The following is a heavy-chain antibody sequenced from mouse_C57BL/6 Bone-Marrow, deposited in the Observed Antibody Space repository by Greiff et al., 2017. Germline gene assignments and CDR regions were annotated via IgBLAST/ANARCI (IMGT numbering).Heavy chain of an antibody. Sequence: QVQLQQSGAELARPGASVKLSCKASGYTFTSYGISWVKQRTGQGLEWIGEIYPRSGNTYYNEKFKGKATLTADKSSSTAYMELRSLTSEDSAVYFCAKGERGGFAYWGQGTLVTVSA. V-gene: IGHV1-81*01. CDR1: GYTFTSYG. CDR3: AKGERGGFAY. CDR2: IYPRSGNT. J-gene: IGHJ3*01.